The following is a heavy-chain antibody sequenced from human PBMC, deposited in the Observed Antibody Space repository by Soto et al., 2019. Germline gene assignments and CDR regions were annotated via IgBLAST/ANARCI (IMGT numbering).Heavy chain of an antibody. CDR3: ARADCTGAYCYSWPFNYGVDV. D-gene: IGHD2-15*01. Sequence: QVQLVESGGCVVQPGGSLRLSCTTSGFTFNTYGMHWVRQAPGKGREWVAIIWYDGSNKYYADSVKGRFTISRDNSKNTLYLQMNSLRAEDTALYYCARADCTGAYCYSWPFNYGVDVW. CDR2: IWYDGSNK. V-gene: IGHV3-33*08. J-gene: IGHJ6*01. CDR1: GFTFNTYG.